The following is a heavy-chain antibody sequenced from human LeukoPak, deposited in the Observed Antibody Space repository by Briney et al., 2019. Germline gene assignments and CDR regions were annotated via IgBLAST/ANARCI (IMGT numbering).Heavy chain of an antibody. CDR1: GYTCTSYG. D-gene: IGHD2-2*01. CDR2: ISAYNGNT. CDR3: ARDPLQYQLTHNWFDP. J-gene: IGHJ5*02. V-gene: IGHV1-18*04. Sequence: ASVKVSCKASGYTCTSYGISWVRQAPGQGLEWMGWISAYNGNTNYALKLQGRVTMTTDTSTSTAYMELRSLRSDDTAVYYCARDPLQYQLTHNWFDPWGQGTLVTVSS.